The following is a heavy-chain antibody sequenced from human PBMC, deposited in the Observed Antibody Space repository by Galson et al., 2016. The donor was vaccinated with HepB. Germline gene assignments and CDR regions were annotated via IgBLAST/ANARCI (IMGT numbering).Heavy chain of an antibody. CDR3: AKQFYSSSSYYYYGLDV. V-gene: IGHV3-23*01. Sequence: TYYAASVKGRFTISRDNSMNTLFLQMNRLRAEDTALYFCAKQFYSSSSYYYYGLDVWGQGTTVTVSS. D-gene: IGHD6-6*01. CDR2: T. J-gene: IGHJ6*02.